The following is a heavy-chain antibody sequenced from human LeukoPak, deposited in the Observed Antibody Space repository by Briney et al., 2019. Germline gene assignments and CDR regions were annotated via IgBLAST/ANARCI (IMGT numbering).Heavy chain of an antibody. Sequence: PSETLSLTCTVSGGSINIDNYYWGWIRQPPGKGLEWIGSIYYSGSTYYNPSLKSRVTISVDTSKNQFSLKLSSVTAADTAVYYCARHNTVVVPAAIMGYYMDVWGKGTTVTVSS. CDR1: GGSINIDNYY. CDR2: IYYSGST. CDR3: ARHNTVVVPAAIMGYYMDV. J-gene: IGHJ6*03. V-gene: IGHV4-39*01. D-gene: IGHD2-2*02.